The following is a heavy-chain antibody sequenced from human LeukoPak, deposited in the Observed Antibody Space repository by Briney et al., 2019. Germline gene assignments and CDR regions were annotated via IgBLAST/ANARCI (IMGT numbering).Heavy chain of an antibody. CDR1: GFSISSGYY. CDR2: IYHSGTT. J-gene: IGHJ3*02. V-gene: IGHV4-38-2*01. D-gene: IGHD3-16*01. Sequence: SETLSLTCAVSGFSISSGYYWGWIRQPPGKGLEWIGSIYHSGTTYYNPSLESRVTILVDTSKNQFSLRLNSLTAADTAVYYCARGDYHNKGVAFDIWGHGTMVTVSS. CDR3: ARGDYHNKGVAFDI.